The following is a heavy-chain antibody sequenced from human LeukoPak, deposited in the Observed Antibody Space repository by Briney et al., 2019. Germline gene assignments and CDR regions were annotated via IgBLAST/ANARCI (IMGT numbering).Heavy chain of an antibody. Sequence: SVKVSCKASGGTFSSYAISWVRQAPGQGLEWMGGIIPIFGTANYAQKFQGRVTITADESTSTAYMELSSLRSEDTAVHYCARPGLDIVVVPAAFGTVGHGMDVWGQGTTVTVSS. CDR2: IIPIFGTA. CDR1: GGTFSSYA. CDR3: ARPGLDIVVVPAAFGTVGHGMDV. J-gene: IGHJ6*02. D-gene: IGHD2-2*01. V-gene: IGHV1-69*13.